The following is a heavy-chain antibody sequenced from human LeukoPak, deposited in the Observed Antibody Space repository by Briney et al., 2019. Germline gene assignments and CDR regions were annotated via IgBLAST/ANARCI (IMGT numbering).Heavy chain of an antibody. CDR1: GLTFSSYG. J-gene: IGHJ4*02. Sequence: PGRSLRLSCAASGLTFSSYGMHWVRQAPGKGLEWVAVISYDGSNKYYADSVKGRFTISRDNSKNTLYLQMNSLRAEDTAVYYCAKSVSWSYGGPFDYWGQGTLVTVSS. CDR3: AKSVSWSYGGPFDY. CDR2: ISYDGSNK. V-gene: IGHV3-30*18. D-gene: IGHD1-26*01.